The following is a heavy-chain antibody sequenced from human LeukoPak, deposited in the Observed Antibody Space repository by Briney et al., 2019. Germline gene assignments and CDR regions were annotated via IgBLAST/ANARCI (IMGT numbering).Heavy chain of an antibody. D-gene: IGHD5-12*01. CDR3: ASGLGYSGYPPVDY. CDR1: GYTFTSYD. CDR2: MNPNSGNT. Sequence: ASVKVSCKASGYTFTSYDINWVRQATGQGLEWMGWMNPNSGNTGYAQKFQGRVTMTRNTSISTAYMEPSSLRSEDTAVYYCASGLGYSGYPPVDYWGQGTLVTVSS. J-gene: IGHJ4*02. V-gene: IGHV1-8*01.